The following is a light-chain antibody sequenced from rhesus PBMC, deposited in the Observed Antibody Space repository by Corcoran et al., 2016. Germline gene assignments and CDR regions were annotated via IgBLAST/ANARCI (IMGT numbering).Light chain of an antibody. CDR3: QQHNSYPWT. Sequence: DIQMTQSPSSLSASVGDTVTITCQASQGTSNYLAWYQQKPGKAPRLLIHDASTLQSGDPSRFSGHGSGTTITLTIRSLQPEDFATYYCQQHNSYPWTFGQGTKVEIK. CDR2: DAS. J-gene: IGKJ1*01. CDR1: QGTSNY. V-gene: IGKV1-25*01.